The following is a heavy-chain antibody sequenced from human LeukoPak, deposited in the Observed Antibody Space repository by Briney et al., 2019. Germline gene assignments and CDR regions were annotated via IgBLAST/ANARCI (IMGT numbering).Heavy chain of an antibody. CDR3: ARERGATRHIDY. Sequence: SVKVCCKASGGTFSSYAISWVRQAPGQGLEWMGRIIPILGIANYAQKFQGRVTITADKSTSTAYMELSSLRSEDTAVYYCARERGATRHIDYWGQGTLVTVSS. CDR1: GGTFSSYA. J-gene: IGHJ4*02. V-gene: IGHV1-69*04. CDR2: IIPILGIA. D-gene: IGHD5-12*01.